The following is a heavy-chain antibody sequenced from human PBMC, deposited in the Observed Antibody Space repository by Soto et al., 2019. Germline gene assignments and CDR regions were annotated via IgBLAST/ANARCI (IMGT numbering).Heavy chain of an antibody. CDR3: ARERGLATDYYYGMDV. CDR1: GGSVSSGSHY. D-gene: IGHD5-12*01. Sequence: ASETLSLTCTVSGGSVSSGSHYWSWIRQPAGKGLEWIGRIYTSGSTNYNPSLKSRVTMSVDTSKNQFSLKLSSVTAADTAVYYCARERGLATDYYYGMDVWGQGTTVTVSS. J-gene: IGHJ6*02. V-gene: IGHV4-61*02. CDR2: IYTSGST.